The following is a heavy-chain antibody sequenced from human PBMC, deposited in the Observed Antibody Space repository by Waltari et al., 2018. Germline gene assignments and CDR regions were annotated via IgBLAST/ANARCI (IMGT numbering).Heavy chain of an antibody. J-gene: IGHJ3*02. CDR1: GFTFSSYA. V-gene: IGHV3-23*01. CDR3: AKDMTLATYDILTGFIGVVGGGAFDI. CDR2: ISGGGGRST. D-gene: IGHD3-9*01. Sequence: VQPGGSLRLSCAASGFTFSSYAMSGVRQDPGKGLEWVPAISGGGGRSTYYSASVQGRFTISRDNSKNTLYLQMHILRAEDTAVYYCAKDMTLATYDILTGFIGVVGGGAFDIWGQGTMVTVSS.